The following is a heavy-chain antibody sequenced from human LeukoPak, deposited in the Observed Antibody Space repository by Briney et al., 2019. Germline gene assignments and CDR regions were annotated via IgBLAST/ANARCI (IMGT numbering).Heavy chain of an antibody. V-gene: IGHV3-11*06. CDR1: GFTFSNYY. CDR2: ISSSSSYT. D-gene: IGHD6-25*01. CDR3: ASRSKSTSSGEYYLDY. Sequence: PGGSLRLSRAASGFTFSNYYMSWIRQAPGKGLEWVSYISSSSSYTNYADSVKGRFTISRDNAKNSLYLQMNSLRAEDTAVYYCASRSKSTSSGEYYLDYWGQGTLVTVSS. J-gene: IGHJ4*02.